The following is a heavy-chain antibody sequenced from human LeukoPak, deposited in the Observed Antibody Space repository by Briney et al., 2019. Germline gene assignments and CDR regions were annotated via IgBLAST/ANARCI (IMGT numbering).Heavy chain of an antibody. D-gene: IGHD2-15*01. Sequence: SCKASGGTFNSYAMSWVRQIPGKGLEWVSAISGSDDDTYYADSVKGRFTISRDNSRNTLYLQMNTLRAEDTAVYFCAKSPVSSCRGSFCYPFDYWGQGNLVTVSS. CDR2: ISGSDDDT. CDR1: GGTFNSYA. V-gene: IGHV3-23*01. J-gene: IGHJ4*02. CDR3: AKSPVSSCRGSFCYPFDY.